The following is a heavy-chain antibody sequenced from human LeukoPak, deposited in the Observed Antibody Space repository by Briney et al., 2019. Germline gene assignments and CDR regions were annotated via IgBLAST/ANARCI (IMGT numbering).Heavy chain of an antibody. D-gene: IGHD6-6*01. CDR1: GGTFSSYA. CDR3: ARDLMGSSYD. Sequence: ASVRVSCEASGGTFSSYAIGWVRQAPGQGLEWVGGIIPIFGTANYAQTFQGRFTITTDESTSTAYIEPSSLRAEDTAVYYCARDLMGSSYDWGQGTLVTVSS. V-gene: IGHV1-69*05. J-gene: IGHJ4*02. CDR2: IIPIFGTA.